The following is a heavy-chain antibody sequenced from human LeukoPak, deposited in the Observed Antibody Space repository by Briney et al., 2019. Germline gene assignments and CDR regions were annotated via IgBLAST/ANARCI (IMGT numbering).Heavy chain of an antibody. CDR3: ARGRYSSSWYYYYGMDV. Sequence: PSVTLSLTCAVYGGSFSGYYWSWIRQPPGQGLEWIGEINHSGSTNYNPSLKSRVTISVDTSKNQFSLKLSSVTAADPAVYYCARGRYSSSWYYYYGMDVWGKGTTVTVSS. CDR2: INHSGST. D-gene: IGHD6-13*01. CDR1: GGSFSGYY. V-gene: IGHV4-34*01. J-gene: IGHJ6*04.